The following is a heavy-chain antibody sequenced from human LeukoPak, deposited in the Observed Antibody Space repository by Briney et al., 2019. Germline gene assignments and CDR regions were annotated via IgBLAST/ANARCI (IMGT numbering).Heavy chain of an antibody. D-gene: IGHD3-9*01. CDR3: ARVGIRNFFDWAFFDF. V-gene: IGHV1-2*02. J-gene: IGHJ4*02. CDR2: INPNSGGT. Sequence: SVTVSCKASGYTFTGYYMHWLRQAPGQGLEWMGWINPNSGGTTYAQKFQGRVTMTRDTSISTAYMELSRLRSDDTAVYYCARVGIRNFFDWAFFDFWGQGTLVTVSS. CDR1: GYTFTGYY.